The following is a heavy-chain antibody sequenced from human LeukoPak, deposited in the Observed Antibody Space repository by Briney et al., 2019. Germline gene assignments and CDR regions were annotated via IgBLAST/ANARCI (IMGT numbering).Heavy chain of an antibody. CDR1: GGSISSYY. V-gene: IGHV4-59*01. CDR2: IYYTGNT. Sequence: SETLSLTCTVSGGSISSYYWSLIRQSPEKGLEWIGYIYYTGNTIYNPSLKSRVTILVDASKNQFSLNLSSVTAADTAVYYCAGSPNPYYFDFWGQGSLVTVSS. J-gene: IGHJ4*02. D-gene: IGHD6-19*01. CDR3: AGSPNPYYFDF.